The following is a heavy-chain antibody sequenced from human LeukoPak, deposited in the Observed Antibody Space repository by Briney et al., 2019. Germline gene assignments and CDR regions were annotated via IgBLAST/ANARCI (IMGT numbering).Heavy chain of an antibody. CDR2: INHSGST. CDR3: ARPRRRHYGMDV. CDR1: GGSFSGYY. J-gene: IGHJ6*02. V-gene: IGHV4-34*01. Sequence: PSETLSLTCAVYGGSFSGYYWSWIRQPPRKGLEWIGEINHSGSTNYNPSLKSRVTISVDTSKNQFSLKLSSVTAADTAMYYCARPRRRHYGMDVWGQGTTVTVSS.